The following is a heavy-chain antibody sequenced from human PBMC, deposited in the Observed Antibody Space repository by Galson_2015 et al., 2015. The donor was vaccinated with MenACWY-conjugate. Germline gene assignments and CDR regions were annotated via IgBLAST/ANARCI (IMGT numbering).Heavy chain of an antibody. J-gene: IGHJ4*02. D-gene: IGHD1-14*01. CDR2: IKKDGSGE. CDR1: GFTFSSYW. CDR3: AGLDHGEDY. Sequence: SLRLSCAGSGFTFSSYWMTWVRQAPGKGLEWVANIKKDGSGENYVDSVKGRFTISRDNSKSSLFLQMNSLRPEDTAMYYCAGLDHGEDYWGQGTLVTVSS. V-gene: IGHV3-7*01.